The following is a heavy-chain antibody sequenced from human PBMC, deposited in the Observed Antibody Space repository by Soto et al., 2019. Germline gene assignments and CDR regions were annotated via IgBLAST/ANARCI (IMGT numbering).Heavy chain of an antibody. D-gene: IGHD3-9*01. CDR3: ARRDWSGSTSHFYFDY. CDR1: GGSIISSNW. J-gene: IGHJ4*02. Sequence: PSETLFLTCAVSGGSIISSNWWNWVRQPPGKGLEWIGEIYHSGSTYYKPSLKSRVAMSVDTSKNQFSLKLTSATAADTAVYYCARRDWSGSTSHFYFDYWGQGVLVTVSS. V-gene: IGHV4-4*02. CDR2: IYHSGST.